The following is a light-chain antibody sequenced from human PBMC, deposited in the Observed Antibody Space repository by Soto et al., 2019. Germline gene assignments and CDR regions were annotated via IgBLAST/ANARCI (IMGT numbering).Light chain of an antibody. Sequence: QSVLTQPPSASGTPGQRVTISCSGSSSNIGSNTVNWYQQIPGTAPKLLIYSNIQRPSGVPDRFSGSKSGTSASLAISGLQSEDEADYYCAAWDESLNGPVFGTGTKVTVL. CDR3: AAWDESLNGPV. CDR1: SSNIGSNT. J-gene: IGLJ1*01. V-gene: IGLV1-44*01. CDR2: SNI.